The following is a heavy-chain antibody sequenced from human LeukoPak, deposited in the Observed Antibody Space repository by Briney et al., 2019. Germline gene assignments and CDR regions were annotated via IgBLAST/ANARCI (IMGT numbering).Heavy chain of an antibody. CDR3: ARAGLRSDYYDSSGYYWDY. J-gene: IGHJ4*02. Sequence: ASVKVSCKASGGTFSSYAISWVRQAPGQGLEWMGRIIPISGTANYAQKFQGRVTITTDESTSTAYMELSSLRSEDTAVYYCARAGLRSDYYDSSGYYWDYWGQGTLVTVSS. V-gene: IGHV1-69*05. CDR1: GGTFSSYA. CDR2: IIPISGTA. D-gene: IGHD3-22*01.